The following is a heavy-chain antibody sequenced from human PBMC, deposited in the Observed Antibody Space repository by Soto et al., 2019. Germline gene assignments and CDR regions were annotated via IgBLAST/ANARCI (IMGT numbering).Heavy chain of an antibody. D-gene: IGHD2-8*02. CDR1: GGSISSRNYY. CDR2: INHSGST. CDR3: ARDKITGLFDY. J-gene: IGHJ4*02. Sequence: SETLSLTCTVSGGSISSRNYYWGWIRQPPGTGLDWIGEINHSGSTNYNPSLKSLFTILVDTSKNQFSLKLTSVTAADTAVYYCARDKITGLFDYWGQGTLVTAPQ. V-gene: IGHV4-39*07.